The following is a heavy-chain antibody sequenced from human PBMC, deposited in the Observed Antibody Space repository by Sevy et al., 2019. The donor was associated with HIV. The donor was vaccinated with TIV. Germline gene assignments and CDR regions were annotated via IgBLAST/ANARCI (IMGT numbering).Heavy chain of an antibody. CDR2: IKQDGSQK. D-gene: IGHD1-26*01. CDR1: GFTFSDYW. V-gene: IGHV3-7*01. CDR3: ARKVGDM. J-gene: IGHJ3*01. Sequence: GGCLRLSCAASGFTFSDYWMSCVRQAPGKGLEWVANIKQDGSQKYFVDSVKGRFTISRDNAKNSLYLQMDNLRAEDTAADYSARKVGDMWGQGTKVTVSS.